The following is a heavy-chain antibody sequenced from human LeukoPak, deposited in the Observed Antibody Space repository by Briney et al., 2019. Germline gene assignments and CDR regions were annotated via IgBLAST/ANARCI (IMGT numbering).Heavy chain of an antibody. J-gene: IGHJ3*02. D-gene: IGHD3-9*01. CDR1: GGSISSYY. CDR3: ARDWVVRYFDWSPGAFDI. V-gene: IGHV4-59*01. Sequence: SETLSLTCTVSGGSISSYYWSWIRQPPGKGLEWVGYIYYSGGTNYNPSLKSRVTISVDTSKNQFSLKLSSVTAADTTVYYCARDWVVRYFDWSPGAFDIWGQGTMVTVSS. CDR2: IYYSGGT.